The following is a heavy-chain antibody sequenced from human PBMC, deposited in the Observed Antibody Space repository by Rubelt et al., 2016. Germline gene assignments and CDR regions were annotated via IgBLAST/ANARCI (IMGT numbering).Heavy chain of an antibody. CDR2: INHSGST. CDR3: ARSAWIPHYFDY. J-gene: IGHJ4*02. V-gene: IGHV4-34*10. CDR1: GGSFSGYY. D-gene: IGHD5-12*01. Sequence: QVQLQESGPGLVKPSETLSLTCAVYGGSFSGYYWSWIRQPPGKGLEWIGEINHSGSTNYNPSLKSRVTISVDTAKNQYSLKRSSVTASDTAVYYCARSAWIPHYFDYWGQGTPITVSA.